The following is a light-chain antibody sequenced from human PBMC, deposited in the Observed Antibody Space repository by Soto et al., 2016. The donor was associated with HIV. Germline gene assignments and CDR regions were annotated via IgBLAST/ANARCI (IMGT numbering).Light chain of an antibody. V-gene: IGLV3-21*02. CDR3: QVWDSRSDPWV. CDR1: NIGSKS. Sequence: SYVVTQPPSVSAAPGQTARITCGGINIGSKSVHWYQQKPGQAPVLVVYDDRDRPSGIPERFSGSNSGNTATLTINRVEAEDEADFYCQVWDSRSDPWVFGGGTKLTVL. CDR2: DDR. J-gene: IGLJ3*02.